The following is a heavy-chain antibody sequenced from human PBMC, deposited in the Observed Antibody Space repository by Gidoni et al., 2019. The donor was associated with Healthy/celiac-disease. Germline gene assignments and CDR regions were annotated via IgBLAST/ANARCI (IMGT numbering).Heavy chain of an antibody. J-gene: IGHJ6*02. CDR1: GLTFGDYD. V-gene: IGHV3-49*03. Sequence: EVQLVESGGGLVQPGRYLRLACTAAGLTFGDYDMSWSRQAPGKGLEWVGFIRSKAYAGTTEYAASVKGRFTISRDDSKSIAYLQMNSLKTEDTAVYYCTRDQIEGVSSSWYWGYYGMDVWGQGTTVTVSS. D-gene: IGHD6-13*01. CDR2: IRSKAYAGTT. CDR3: TRDQIEGVSSSWYWGYYGMDV.